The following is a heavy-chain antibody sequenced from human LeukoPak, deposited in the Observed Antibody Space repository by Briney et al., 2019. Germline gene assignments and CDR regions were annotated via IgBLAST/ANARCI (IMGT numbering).Heavy chain of an antibody. CDR1: GFTFSSYA. CDR3: AKDSRRIAVAGIDY. V-gene: IGHV3-23*01. Sequence: SGGSLRLSCAASGFTFSSYAMSWVRQAPGKGLEWVSAISGSGGSTYYADSVKGRFTISRDNSKNTLYLQMNSLRAEDTAVYYCAKDSRRIAVAGIDYWGQGTLVTVSS. J-gene: IGHJ4*02. D-gene: IGHD6-19*01. CDR2: ISGSGGST.